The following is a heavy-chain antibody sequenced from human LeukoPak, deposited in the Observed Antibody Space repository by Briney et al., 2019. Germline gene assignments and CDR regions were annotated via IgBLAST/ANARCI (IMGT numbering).Heavy chain of an antibody. Sequence: GGSLRLSCAASGFTFSTYAMNWVRQAPGTGLEWVSGISGSGGSTYYADSVKGRFTISRDNSKNTLYLQMNSLRAEDTAVYYCAKLAGSSGWLFDYWGQGTLVTVSS. CDR1: GFTFSTYA. CDR2: ISGSGGST. J-gene: IGHJ4*02. V-gene: IGHV3-23*01. D-gene: IGHD6-19*01. CDR3: AKLAGSSGWLFDY.